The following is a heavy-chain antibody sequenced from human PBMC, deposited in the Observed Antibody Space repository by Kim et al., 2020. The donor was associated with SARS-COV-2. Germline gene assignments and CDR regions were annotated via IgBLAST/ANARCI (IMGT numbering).Heavy chain of an antibody. V-gene: IGHV1-2*06. CDR3: ARGGGYCSSTSCYSY. J-gene: IGHJ4*02. D-gene: IGHD2-2*02. Sequence: ASVKVSCKASGYTFTGYYMHWVRQAPGQGLEWMGRINPNSGGTNYAQKFQGRVTMTRDTSISTAYMELSRLRSDDTAVYYCARGGGYCSSTSCYSYWGQGTLVTVSS. CDR2: INPNSGGT. CDR1: GYTFTGYY.